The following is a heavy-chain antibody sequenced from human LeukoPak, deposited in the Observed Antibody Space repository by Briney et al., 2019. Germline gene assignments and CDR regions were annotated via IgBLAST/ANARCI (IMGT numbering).Heavy chain of an antibody. CDR2: IYTSGNT. V-gene: IGHV4-61*02. CDR1: GGSISSGGYY. D-gene: IGHD3-10*01. CDR3: ARTRYYYNSRSYGAPYYFDY. J-gene: IGHJ4*02. Sequence: SETLSLTCTVSGGSISSGGYYWSWIRQPAGKGLEWIGRIYTSGNTNYNPSLKSRVTISVDTSKNRFSLKLSSVTAADTAVYYCARTRYYYNSRSYGAPYYFDYWGQGTLVTVSS.